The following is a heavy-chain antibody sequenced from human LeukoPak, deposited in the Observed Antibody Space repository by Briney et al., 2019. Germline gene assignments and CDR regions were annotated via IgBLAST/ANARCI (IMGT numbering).Heavy chain of an antibody. D-gene: IGHD3-16*02. J-gene: IGHJ4*02. CDR1: GFTFSSYG. CDR3: AKARLRLGELSCFDY. Sequence: GGTLRLSCAASGFTFSSYGMSWVRQAPGKGLEWVSAISGSGGSTYYADSVKGRFTISRDNSKNTLYLQMNSLRAEDTAVYYCAKARLRLGELSCFDYWGQGTLVTVSS. V-gene: IGHV3-23*01. CDR2: ISGSGGST.